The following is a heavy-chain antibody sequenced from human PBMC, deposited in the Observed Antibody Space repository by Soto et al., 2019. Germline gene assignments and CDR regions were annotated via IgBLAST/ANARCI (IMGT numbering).Heavy chain of an antibody. CDR2: IYGSGRGI. CDR1: GLPHSNFA. CDR3: ANSTPVTPFY. D-gene: IGHD4-17*01. Sequence: GGSLRLSCTASGLPHSNFAMMWVRQAPGKGLECVSGIYGSGRGIEYADSVKGRFTISRDNSKNTVYLEMTDLRADDTAIYYCANSTPVTPFYWGQGSLATVSS. V-gene: IGHV3-23*05. J-gene: IGHJ4*02.